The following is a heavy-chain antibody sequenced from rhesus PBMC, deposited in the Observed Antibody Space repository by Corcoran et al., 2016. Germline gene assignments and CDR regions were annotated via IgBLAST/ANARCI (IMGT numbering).Heavy chain of an antibody. Sequence: QVQLVQSGAEVTKPGTSVKLSCKASGYTFTRYYINWVRQATGHVLEWMGWINTSNGNTGYAQKFQVRVTMTRHTSTSTAYMELNSLRSEDTAVYYCARSMIVVITDFDYWGQGVLVTVSS. CDR3: ARSMIVVITDFDY. CDR1: GYTFTRYY. V-gene: IGHV1-200*01. D-gene: IGHD3-28*01. J-gene: IGHJ4*01. CDR2: INTSNGNT.